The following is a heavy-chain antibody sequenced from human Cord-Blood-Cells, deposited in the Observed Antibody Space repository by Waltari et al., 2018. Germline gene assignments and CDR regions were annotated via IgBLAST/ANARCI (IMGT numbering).Heavy chain of an antibody. D-gene: IGHD7-27*01. CDR1: GYTFTSYD. V-gene: IGHV1-8*03. CDR2: MNPNSGNT. CDR3: ASRILGPLSYDAFDI. J-gene: IGHJ3*02. Sequence: VQLVQSGAEAKHPGASVKVSCKAAGYTFTSYDINWVRQATGQGLEWMGWMNPNSGNTGYAKKFQGRVTITRNTSISTAYMELSSLRSEDTAVYYCASRILGPLSYDAFDIWGQGTMVTVSS.